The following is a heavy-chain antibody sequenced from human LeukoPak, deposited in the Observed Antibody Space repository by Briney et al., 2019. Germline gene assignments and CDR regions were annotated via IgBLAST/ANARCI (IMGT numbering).Heavy chain of an antibody. V-gene: IGHV5-51*01. Sequence: GESLKISCKASGYNFANYWIGWVRQMPGKGLESMGIVYPGDSDTRYSPSFRGQVTISADKSITTAYLQWSSLKASDTAMYYCARLFPGGQWLHRGPDYWGQGTLVTVSS. CDR1: GYNFANYW. D-gene: IGHD6-19*01. CDR2: VYPGDSDT. J-gene: IGHJ4*02. CDR3: ARLFPGGQWLHRGPDY.